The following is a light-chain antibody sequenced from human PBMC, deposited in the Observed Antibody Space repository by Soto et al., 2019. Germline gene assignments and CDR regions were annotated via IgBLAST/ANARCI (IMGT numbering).Light chain of an antibody. CDR3: QHYNSYSGA. CDR2: KAS. CDR1: QSINTW. J-gene: IGKJ1*01. Sequence: DIQMTQSPSTLSASVGDRVTISCRASQSINTWLAWYQHKPGKAPKLLIYKASTLKSGVPSRFSGSGSGTEFTLTISSLQPDDFATYYCQHYNSYSGAFGQGTKVDIK. V-gene: IGKV1-5*03.